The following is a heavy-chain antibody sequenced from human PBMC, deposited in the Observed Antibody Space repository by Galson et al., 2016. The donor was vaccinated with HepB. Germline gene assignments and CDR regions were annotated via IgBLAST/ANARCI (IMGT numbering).Heavy chain of an antibody. CDR2: IYPGGTT. D-gene: IGHD4-23*01. CDR3: ARDEWQLGPWYYSMDV. V-gene: IGHV3-66*01. J-gene: IGHJ6*02. CDR1: GFSVSSSY. Sequence: SLRLSCAASGFSVSSSYMSWVRQAPGKGLEWVSVIYPGGTTYLADPVKGRFTISRDNSNNMVHLQMNSLRVEDTAVYFCARDEWQLGPWYYSMDVWGQGTTVTVSS.